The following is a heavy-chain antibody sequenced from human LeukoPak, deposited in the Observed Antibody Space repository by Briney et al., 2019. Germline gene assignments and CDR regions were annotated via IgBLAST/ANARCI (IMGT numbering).Heavy chain of an antibody. V-gene: IGHV4-30-4*08. CDR2: IYYSGST. CDR1: SGSLSSGDHY. Sequence: SETLSLTCTVSSGSLSSGDHYWSWLRQPPGKGLEWIGYIYYSGSTYYNPSLKSRVTLSIDTSTNQFSLKLTSVTAADTAVYYCASLDMIVGQGGAFDIWGQGTMVTVSS. CDR3: ASLDMIVGQGGAFDI. J-gene: IGHJ3*02. D-gene: IGHD3-22*01.